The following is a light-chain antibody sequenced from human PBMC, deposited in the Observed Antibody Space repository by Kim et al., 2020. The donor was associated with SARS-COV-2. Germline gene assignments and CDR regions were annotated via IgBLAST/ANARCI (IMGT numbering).Light chain of an antibody. CDR3: NSRDSSGNHVV. CDR1: SLRRNY. CDR2: GKN. Sequence: AWGQTVRVTCQGASLRRNYARWNLQKPGPAPVLVIYGKNNRPSGIPDRFSGSSSGNTASLTITGAQAEDEADYSCNSRDSSGNHVVFGGGTQLTVL. V-gene: IGLV3-19*01. J-gene: IGLJ2*01.